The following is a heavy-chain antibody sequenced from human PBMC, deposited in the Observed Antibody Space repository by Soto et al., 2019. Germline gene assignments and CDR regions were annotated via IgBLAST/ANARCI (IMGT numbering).Heavy chain of an antibody. J-gene: IGHJ4*02. CDR2: IYYSGST. CDR3: ARSIVVVPAAIGDYFDY. V-gene: IGHV4-39*07. D-gene: IGHD2-2*02. Sequence: PSETVSLTCTVSGGSISSSSYYWGWIRQPPGKGLEWIGSIYYSGSTNYNPSLKSRVTISVDTSKNQFSLKLSSVTAADTAVYYCARSIVVVPAAIGDYFDYWGQGTLVTVSS. CDR1: GGSISSSSYY.